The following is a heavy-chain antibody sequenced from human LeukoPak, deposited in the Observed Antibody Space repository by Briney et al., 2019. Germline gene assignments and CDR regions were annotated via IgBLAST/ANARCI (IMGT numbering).Heavy chain of an antibody. V-gene: IGHV1-69*05. Sequence: SVKVSCKASGGTFSSYAISWVRQAPGQGLEWMGGIIPIFGTANYAQKFQGRVTITTDESTSIAYKELSSLRSEDTAVYYCARLELKEGLFDPWGQGTLVTVSS. J-gene: IGHJ5*02. CDR1: GGTFSSYA. CDR2: IIPIFGTA. CDR3: ARLELKEGLFDP. D-gene: IGHD1-7*01.